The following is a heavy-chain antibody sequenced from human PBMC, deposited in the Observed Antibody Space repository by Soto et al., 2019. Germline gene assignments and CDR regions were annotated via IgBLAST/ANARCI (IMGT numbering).Heavy chain of an antibody. CDR2: IYYSGTT. Sequence: TSETLSLTCTVSGGSISSGGYYWSWIRQHPGKGLEWIGHIYYSGTTYYNPSLRSRVTISVDTSKNQFSLRLTSVTAADTAVYYCARSVDPWGQGTLVTVSS. CDR1: GGSISSGGYY. CDR3: ARSVDP. V-gene: IGHV4-31*03. J-gene: IGHJ5*02.